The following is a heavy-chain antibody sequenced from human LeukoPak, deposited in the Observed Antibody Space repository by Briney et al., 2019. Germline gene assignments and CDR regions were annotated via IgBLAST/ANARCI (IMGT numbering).Heavy chain of an antibody. J-gene: IGHJ4*02. CDR3: AKSSVGQWLIYYFDY. CDR2: ISANGGST. V-gene: IGHV3-23*01. Sequence: GGSLRLSCAASGFTFSNYAMSWVRQAPGKGLEWVSAISANGGSTYYANSVKGRFTISRDNSKNTLYLQMNSLRAEDTAVYYCAKSSVGQWLIYYFDYWGQGTLVTVSS. CDR1: GFTFSNYA. D-gene: IGHD3-22*01.